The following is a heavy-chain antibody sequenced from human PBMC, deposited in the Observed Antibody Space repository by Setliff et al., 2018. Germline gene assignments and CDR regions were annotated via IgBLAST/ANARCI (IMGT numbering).Heavy chain of an antibody. Sequence: ASVKVSCKASGYIFNSYDIAWVRQAPGQGLEWMGWISPYNGKTNHAQNLQGRVAMTTDTSTSTAYMELRSLRSDDTAVYYCARGRDPAYYYDSGGYYWDYWGQGTLVTVSS. D-gene: IGHD3-22*01. CDR2: ISPYNGKT. V-gene: IGHV1-18*01. J-gene: IGHJ4*02. CDR3: ARGRDPAYYYDSGGYYWDY. CDR1: GYIFNSYD.